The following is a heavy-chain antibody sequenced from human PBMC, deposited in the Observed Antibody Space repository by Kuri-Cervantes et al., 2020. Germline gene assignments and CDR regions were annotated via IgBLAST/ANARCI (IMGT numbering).Heavy chain of an antibody. CDR3: ARPAAAGSDY. Sequence: SETLSLTCTVSGGSMSSYYWSWIRQPPGKELEWIGYIYYSGSTNYNPSLKSRVTISVDASKNQFSLKLSSVTAADTAVYYCARPAAAGSDYWGQGTLVTGYS. CDR2: IYYSGST. D-gene: IGHD6-13*01. CDR1: GGSMSSYY. J-gene: IGHJ4*02. V-gene: IGHV4-59*08.